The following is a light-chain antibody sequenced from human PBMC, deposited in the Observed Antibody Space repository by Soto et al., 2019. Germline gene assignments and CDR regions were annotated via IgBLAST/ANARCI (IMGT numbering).Light chain of an antibody. V-gene: IGKV3-20*01. Sequence: EVVLTQSPGTPSLSPGERATLSCRASQSLNRNYLAWYQRKPGQPPRLLMYGAFNRATDIPARFSGSVSGTDFTLTITRLEPEDFAVYYCQQYESSPPTFGQGTKVEF. CDR2: GAF. CDR3: QQYESSPPT. CDR1: QSLNRNY. J-gene: IGKJ1*01.